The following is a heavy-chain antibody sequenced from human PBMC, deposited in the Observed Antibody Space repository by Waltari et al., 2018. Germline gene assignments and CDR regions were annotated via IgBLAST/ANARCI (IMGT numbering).Heavy chain of an antibody. CDR1: GFTFSSYA. V-gene: IGHV1-69*06. Sequence: VQLVESGGGLVQPGRSLRLSCTASGFTFSSYAISWVRQAPGQGLEWMGGIIPIFGTANYAQKFQGRVTITADTSTDTAYMELSSLRSEDTAVYYCATQYFDDAFDIWGQGTMVTVSS. CDR2: IIPIFGTA. J-gene: IGHJ3*02. CDR3: ATQYFDDAFDI.